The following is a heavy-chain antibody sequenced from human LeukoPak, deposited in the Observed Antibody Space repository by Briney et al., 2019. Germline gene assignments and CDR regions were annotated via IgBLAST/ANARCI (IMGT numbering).Heavy chain of an antibody. Sequence: ASVTVCRTAAAYTFTCYYIHWVRQPPGPGNEWMGWINPNTGDTNLAQQYQGRVTMTRDTSISAAYMELSSRRSDDTAVYYCARHVAASVWFDPWGQGTLVTVSS. J-gene: IGHJ5*02. V-gene: IGHV1-2*02. CDR2: INPNTGDT. D-gene: IGHD2-21*01. CDR1: AYTFTCYY. CDR3: ARHVAASVWFDP.